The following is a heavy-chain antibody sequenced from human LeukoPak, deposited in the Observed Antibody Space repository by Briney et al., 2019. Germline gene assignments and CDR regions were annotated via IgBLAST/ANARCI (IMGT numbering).Heavy chain of an antibody. V-gene: IGHV1-18*01. CDR1: DYTFTNYD. J-gene: IGHJ6*02. CDR2: ISTYNGNT. D-gene: IGHD4-23*01. Sequence: ASVKVSCKASDYTFTNYDTRWVRQAPGQGLEWMGWISTYNGNTNYAQKFQDRVTMTTDTSTSTAYMELRSLRSDDTAVYYCAREVTHHIYYGMDVWGQGTTVTVSS. CDR3: AREVTHHIYYGMDV.